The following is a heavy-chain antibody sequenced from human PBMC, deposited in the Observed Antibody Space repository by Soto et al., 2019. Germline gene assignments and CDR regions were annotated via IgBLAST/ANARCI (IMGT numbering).Heavy chain of an antibody. J-gene: IGHJ4*02. V-gene: IGHV1-18*01. D-gene: IGHD1-1*01. CDR1: GYTFTSYG. CDR2: ISAHNGNT. Sequence: QVHLVQSGAEVKKPGASVKVSCKASGYTFTSYGITWEPQAPGQGLEWMGWISAHNGNTDYAQKLQGRVIVTRDTSTSSAYMELRSLISDDTAVYYCARGRYGDYWGQGALVTVSS. CDR3: ARGRYGDY.